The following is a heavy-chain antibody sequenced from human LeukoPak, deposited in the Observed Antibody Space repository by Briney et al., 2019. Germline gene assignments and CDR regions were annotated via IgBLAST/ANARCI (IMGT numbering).Heavy chain of an antibody. D-gene: IGHD3-22*01. CDR3: ARDTDDSSGYLFDY. V-gene: IGHV1-18*01. Sequence: ASVKVSCKASGYTFTNYGITWVRQAPGQGLEWMGWISGYQGSTKYAQNFQGRVTMTRDMSTSTVYMELSSLRSEDTAVYYCARDTDDSSGYLFDYWGQGTLVTVSS. CDR2: ISGYQGST. CDR1: GYTFTNYG. J-gene: IGHJ4*02.